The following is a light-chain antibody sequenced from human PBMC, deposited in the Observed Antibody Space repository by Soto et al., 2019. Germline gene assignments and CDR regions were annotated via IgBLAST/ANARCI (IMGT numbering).Light chain of an antibody. V-gene: IGKV1-27*01. CDR2: AAS. CDR1: QGISNY. CDR3: QKYNSAPPT. Sequence: DIQMTQSPFSLSASVGDRVTITYRASQGISNYLAWYQQKPGKVPKLLIYAASTLQSGVPSRFSGSGSGTDFTLTISSLQPGDVATYYCQKYNSAPPTFGGGTKVEIK. J-gene: IGKJ4*01.